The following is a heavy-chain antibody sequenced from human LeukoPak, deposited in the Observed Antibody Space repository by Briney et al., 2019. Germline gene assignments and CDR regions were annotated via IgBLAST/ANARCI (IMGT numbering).Heavy chain of an antibody. V-gene: IGHV3-7*01. D-gene: IGHD1-1*01. CDR3: ATYINWVAGDV. J-gene: IGHJ6*02. Sequence: GGSLRLSCAASGFAFSNSWTSWVRQAPGKGLEWVANINHEGGDIHYVDSVKGRFTISRDNAKDSLYLQMNSLRAEDTAVYYCATYINWVAGDVWGQGTTVTVSS. CDR1: GFAFSNSW. CDR2: INHEGGDI.